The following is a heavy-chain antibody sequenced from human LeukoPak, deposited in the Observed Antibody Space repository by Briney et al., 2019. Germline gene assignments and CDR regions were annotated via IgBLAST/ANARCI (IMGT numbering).Heavy chain of an antibody. CDR3: ARENLFRERWLQYSYGMDV. J-gene: IGHJ6*02. CDR2: IYYSGRT. D-gene: IGHD5-24*01. V-gene: IGHV4-59*01. Sequence: SETLSLTCTVSGGSISSYYWNWIRQPPGKGLEWIGYIYYSGRTNYNPSLKSRVTMSVDTSKNQFSLKVSSVTAADTAVYYCARENLFRERWLQYSYGMDVWGQGTTVTVSS. CDR1: GGSISSYY.